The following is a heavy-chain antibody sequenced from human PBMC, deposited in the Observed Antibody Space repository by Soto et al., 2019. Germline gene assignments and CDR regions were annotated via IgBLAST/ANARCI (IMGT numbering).Heavy chain of an antibody. V-gene: IGHV3-30*18. D-gene: IGHD3-3*01. J-gene: IGHJ6*03. Sequence: GGSLRLSCAASGFTFSSYGMHWVRQAPGKGLEWVAVISYDGSNKYYAASVKGRFTTSRDNSKNTLYLQMNSLRAEDTAVYYCAKSKGDITIFGGRAYWVSYYMDVWGKGTTVTVSS. CDR3: AKSKGDITIFGGRAYWVSYYMDV. CDR2: ISYDGSNK. CDR1: GFTFSSYG.